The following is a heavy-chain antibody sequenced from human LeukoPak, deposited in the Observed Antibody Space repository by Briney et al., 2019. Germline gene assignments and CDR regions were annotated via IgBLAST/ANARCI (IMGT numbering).Heavy chain of an antibody. CDR3: ARSLLSGGSGSYGFDP. V-gene: IGHV4-30-4*01. D-gene: IGHD3-10*01. CDR1: GGSISSGDYY. CDR2: IYYSGST. Sequence: SETLSLTCTVSGGSISSGDYYWSWIRQPPGKGLEWIGHIYYSGSTHYNPSLKSRVTISVDTSKNQFSLKLSSVTATDTAVYYCARSLLSGGSGSYGFDPWGQGTLVTVSS. J-gene: IGHJ5*02.